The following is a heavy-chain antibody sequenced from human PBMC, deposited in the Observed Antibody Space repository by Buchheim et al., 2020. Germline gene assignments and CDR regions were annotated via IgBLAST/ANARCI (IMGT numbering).Heavy chain of an antibody. V-gene: IGHV4-31*03. Sequence: QVQLQESGPGLVKPSQTLSLTCTVSGGSFSSGGYYWSWIRQHPGKGLEWLGYTSYSGNTHYTPSLKRRVTISVDTSKNQFSLKLSSVTAADTAVYYCARIAGYPYYYFDYWGQGSL. CDR2: TSYSGNT. CDR1: GGSFSSGGYY. J-gene: IGHJ4*02. D-gene: IGHD3-16*02. CDR3: ARIAGYPYYYFDY.